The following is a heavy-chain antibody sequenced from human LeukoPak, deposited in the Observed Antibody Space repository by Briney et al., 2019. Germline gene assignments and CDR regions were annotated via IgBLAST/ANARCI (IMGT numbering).Heavy chain of an antibody. J-gene: IGHJ4*02. CDR3: AKTLTDGYNWGPYY. CDR2: ISGSGGST. D-gene: IGHD5-24*01. V-gene: IGHV3-23*01. CDR1: GFTFSIYW. Sequence: PGGSLRLSCAASGFTFSIYWMSWVRQAPGKGLEWVSAISGSGGSTYYADSVKGRFTISRDNSKNTLYLQMNSLRAEDTAVYYCAKTLTDGYNWGPYYWGQGTLVTVSS.